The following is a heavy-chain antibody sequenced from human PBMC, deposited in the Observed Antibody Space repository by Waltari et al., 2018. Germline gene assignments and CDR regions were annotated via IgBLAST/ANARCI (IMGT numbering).Heavy chain of an antibody. CDR1: GDSFSGYY. J-gene: IGHJ4*02. CDR3: ARHRRLLLPFDY. V-gene: IGHV4-34*01. Sequence: QVQLQQWGAGLLKPSETLSLTCAVYGDSFSGYYWSWIRQPPGKGLEWIGEINHSGSTNYNPSLKSRVTISVDTSKNQFSLKLSSVTAADTAVYFCARHRRLLLPFDYWGPGTPVIVSS. CDR2: INHSGST. D-gene: IGHD3-22*01.